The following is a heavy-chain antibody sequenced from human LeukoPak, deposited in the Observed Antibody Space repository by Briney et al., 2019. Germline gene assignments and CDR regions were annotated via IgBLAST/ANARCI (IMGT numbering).Heavy chain of an antibody. V-gene: IGHV4-4*02. CDR2: IYHSGSA. Sequence: GSLRLSCAASGFTVSSSFMNWVRQPPGKGLEWIGEIYHSGSATYNPSLQSRVTISVDKSKNQFSLRLSSVTAADTAVYYCARKGHNIHYFDYWGQGYLVTVSS. D-gene: IGHD1-14*01. CDR1: GFTVSSSF. J-gene: IGHJ4*02. CDR3: ARKGHNIHYFDY.